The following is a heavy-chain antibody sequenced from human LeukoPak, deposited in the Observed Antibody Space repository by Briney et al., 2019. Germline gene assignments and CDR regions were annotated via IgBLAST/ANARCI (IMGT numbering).Heavy chain of an antibody. CDR3: AKSLRYFDWSDVFDI. J-gene: IGHJ3*02. D-gene: IGHD3-9*01. V-gene: IGHV3-23*01. CDR2: ISGSGSGGST. CDR1: GFTFSSSA. Sequence: GGSLRLSCAASGFTFSSSAMSWVRQAPGKGLEWVSSISGSGSGGSTYYADSVKGRFTISRDNSKNTLYLQMNSLRAEDTAVYYCAKSLRYFDWSDVFDIWGQGTMVTVSS.